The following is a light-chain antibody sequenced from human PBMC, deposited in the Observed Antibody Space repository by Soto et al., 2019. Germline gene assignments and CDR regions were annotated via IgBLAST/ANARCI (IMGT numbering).Light chain of an antibody. CDR3: QHSYSTPLYT. Sequence: DIPMTQSPSSLSASVGDRVTITCRASQSISSYLHWYQQKPGKAPKLLIYAASSLQSGDPSRFSGSGSGTDFTLTISSLQPEDFATYYCQHSYSTPLYTFGQGTKLEIK. J-gene: IGKJ2*01. CDR2: AAS. V-gene: IGKV1-39*01. CDR1: QSISSY.